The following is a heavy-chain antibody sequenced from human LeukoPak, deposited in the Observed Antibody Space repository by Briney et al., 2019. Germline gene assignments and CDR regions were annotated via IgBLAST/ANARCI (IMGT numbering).Heavy chain of an antibody. CDR3: ARVITMVRGVIINYYYYGMDV. Sequence: SETLSLTCAVYGGSFSGYYWSWIRQPPGKGLEWIGEINHSGSTNYNPSLKSRVTISVDTSKNQFSLKLSSVTAADTAVYYCARVITMVRGVIINYYYYGMDVWGQGTTVTVSS. J-gene: IGHJ6*02. D-gene: IGHD3-10*01. V-gene: IGHV4-34*01. CDR2: INHSGST. CDR1: GGSFSGYY.